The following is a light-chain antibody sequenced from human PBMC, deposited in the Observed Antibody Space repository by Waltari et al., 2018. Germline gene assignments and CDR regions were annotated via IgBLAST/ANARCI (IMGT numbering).Light chain of an antibody. Sequence: IVMTQSPATLSVSPGRRATLSCRASESVGNNFAWYQHKPGQAPRLLIYGASSRATGTPARFSASGSRTEFVLTISSLQSEDSAVYYCQQYNNWPYTFGQGTKLEIK. J-gene: IGKJ2*01. V-gene: IGKV3-15*01. CDR2: GAS. CDR3: QQYNNWPYT. CDR1: ESVGNN.